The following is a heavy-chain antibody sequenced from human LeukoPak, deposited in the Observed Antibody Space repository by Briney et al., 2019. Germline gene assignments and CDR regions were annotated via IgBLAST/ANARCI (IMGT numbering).Heavy chain of an antibody. Sequence: GGSLRLSCAASGFTFTSEAMTWVRQAPGMGLEWVSSISDSGRTTYYADSVKGRFTISRDNSKNTVYLQMNSLRAGDTALYYCAKGLGFLPQFDYWGQGTLVAVSP. CDR2: ISDSGRTT. CDR1: GFTFTSEA. J-gene: IGHJ4*02. CDR3: AKGLGFLPQFDY. D-gene: IGHD6-19*01. V-gene: IGHV3-23*01.